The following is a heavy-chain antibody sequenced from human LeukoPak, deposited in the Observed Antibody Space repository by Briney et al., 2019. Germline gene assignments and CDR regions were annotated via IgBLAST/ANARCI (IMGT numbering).Heavy chain of an antibody. V-gene: IGHV1-69*05. CDR3: ARDQVGELEPSDY. CDR1: GGTFSSYA. CDR2: IIPIFGTA. D-gene: IGHD1-1*01. Sequence: ASVKVSCKASGGTFSSYAISWVRQAPGQGLEWMGGIIPIFGTANYAQKFQGRVTITTDESTSTAYMELSSLRSEDTAVYYCARDQVGELEPSDYWGQGTLVTVSS. J-gene: IGHJ4*02.